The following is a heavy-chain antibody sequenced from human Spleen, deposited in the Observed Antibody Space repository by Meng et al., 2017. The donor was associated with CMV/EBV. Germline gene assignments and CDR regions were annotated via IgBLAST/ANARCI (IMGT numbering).Heavy chain of an antibody. Sequence: GGSLRLSCVASGFTFNTYWMSWVRQAPGKGLEWVSYISGSDGTIHYADSVKGRFTISRDNAKNSLHLQMNSLRVEDTAVYYCARDRGFSYEVREEGHWGQGTLVTVSS. V-gene: IGHV3-48*04. CDR3: ARDRGFSYEVREEGH. CDR1: GFTFNTYW. CDR2: ISGSDGTI. J-gene: IGHJ4*02. D-gene: IGHD5-18*01.